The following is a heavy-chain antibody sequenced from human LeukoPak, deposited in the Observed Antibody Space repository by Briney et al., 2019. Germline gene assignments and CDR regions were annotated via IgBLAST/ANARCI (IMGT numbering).Heavy chain of an antibody. Sequence: AGGSLRLSCAASGFTFSSYWMSWVRQAPGKGLEWVANIKQDGSEKYYVDSVKGRFTISRDNAKNSLYLQMNSLRTEDTAVYYCARSRVRPYFDYWGQGTLVTVSS. J-gene: IGHJ4*02. CDR1: GFTFSSYW. CDR3: ARSRVRPYFDY. D-gene: IGHD1-1*01. V-gene: IGHV3-7*01. CDR2: IKQDGSEK.